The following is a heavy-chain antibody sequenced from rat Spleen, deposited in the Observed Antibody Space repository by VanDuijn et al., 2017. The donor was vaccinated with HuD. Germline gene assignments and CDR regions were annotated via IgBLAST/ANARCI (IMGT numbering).Heavy chain of an antibody. CDR1: GFTFSSYE. CDR2: TSPSGGIT. V-gene: IGHV5-25*01. CDR3: DRHCGS. Sequence: EVQLVESGGALVQPGRSLKVSCAASGFTFSSYERAWVRQAPTKGLEWVASTSPSGGITYYRYSMKGRFTVSRVNAKSPPYLQMHSLTSEDKTPYYCDRHCGSWGQGVIVTVS. J-gene: IGHJ2*01.